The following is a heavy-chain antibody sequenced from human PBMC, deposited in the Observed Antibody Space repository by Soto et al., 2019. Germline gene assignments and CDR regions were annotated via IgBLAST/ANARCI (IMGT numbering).Heavy chain of an antibody. CDR2: SIPFFGTT. V-gene: IGHV1-69*12. CDR3: ARDPVAGTYFDY. Sequence: QVQLVQSGAEVKKSGSSVKVSCKASGGSFSIYSITWVRQAPGQGLEWMGGSIPFFGTTKYAQKFQGRVTITADESTNTAYMELNSLTSDDTAVYYCARDPVAGTYFDYWGQGTLVIVSS. D-gene: IGHD6-19*01. J-gene: IGHJ4*02. CDR1: GGSFSIYS.